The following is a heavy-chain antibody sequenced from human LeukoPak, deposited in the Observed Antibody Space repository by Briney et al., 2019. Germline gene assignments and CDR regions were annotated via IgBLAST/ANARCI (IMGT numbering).Heavy chain of an antibody. J-gene: IGHJ5*02. CDR3: TRDSGTYNWFDP. CDR1: GFTFSGSA. Sequence: GGSLRLSCAASGFTFSGSAIHWVRRSSGKGLEGVGQIDKKDKGYATATAYAASVKGRFTTSRDDSIHTAYLQMKSLKTEDTALYYCTRDSGTYNWFDPWGQGTLVTVSS. D-gene: IGHD1-26*01. CDR2: IDKKDKGYATAT. V-gene: IGHV3-73*01.